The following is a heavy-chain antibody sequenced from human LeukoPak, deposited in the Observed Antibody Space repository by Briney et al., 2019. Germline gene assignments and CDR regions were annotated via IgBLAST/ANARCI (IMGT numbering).Heavy chain of an antibody. J-gene: IGHJ4*02. CDR2: IIPILGIA. D-gene: IGHD2-15*01. CDR3: AKGDVEYCSGGSCYFDY. Sequence: GASVTVSCKASGGTFSIYAISWVRQAPGQGLEWMGRIIPILGIANYAQKFQGRVTITADKSTSTAYMELSSLRSEDTAVYYCAKGDVEYCSGGSCYFDYWGQGTLVTVSS. CDR1: GGTFSIYA. V-gene: IGHV1-69*04.